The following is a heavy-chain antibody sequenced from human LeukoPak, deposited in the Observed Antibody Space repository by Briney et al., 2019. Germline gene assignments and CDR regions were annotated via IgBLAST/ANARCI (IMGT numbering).Heavy chain of an antibody. CDR2: IGAAGDT. J-gene: IGHJ6*02. CDR3: ARVGPLWFGELFTPLPYYYYYGMDV. V-gene: IGHV3-13*01. D-gene: IGHD3-10*01. CDR1: GFTFSSYD. Sequence: GGSLRLSCAASGFTFSSYDMHWVRQATGKGLEWVSGIGAAGDTYYPDSVKGRFTISRDNAKNSLYLQMNSLRDEDTAVYYCARVGPLWFGELFTPLPYYYYYGMDVWGQGTTVTVSS.